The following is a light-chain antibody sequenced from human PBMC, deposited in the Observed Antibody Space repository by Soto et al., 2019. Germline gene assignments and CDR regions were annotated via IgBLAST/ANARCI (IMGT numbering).Light chain of an antibody. J-gene: IGLJ2*01. CDR1: NSNSGSNN. CDR3: AVWDDNLSGVV. Sequence: QSVLTQPPSASGTPGQRVTISGAGSNSNSGSNNVYWDQQLPGTAPKLLIYKINQRPSGVPDRFSGSKSGTSDSLAVSGLRSEDEADDYCAVWDDNLSGVVFGGGTKLTVL. V-gene: IGLV1-47*01. CDR2: KIN.